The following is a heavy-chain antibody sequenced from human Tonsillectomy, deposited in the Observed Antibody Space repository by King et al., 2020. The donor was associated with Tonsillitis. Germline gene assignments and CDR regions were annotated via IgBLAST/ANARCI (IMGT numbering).Heavy chain of an antibody. CDR1: GGSISSYY. J-gene: IGHJ3*02. CDR3: AGTAMGVFDI. Sequence: QLQESGPGLVKPSETLSLTCTVSGGSISSYYWSWILQPPGKELEWSGYIYYSGNTTYNPSLKSRVTISVDTSKNQFSLKLSSVTAADTAVYYCAGTAMGVFDIWGQGTMVTVSS. CDR2: IYYSGNT. D-gene: IGHD5-18*01. V-gene: IGHV4-59*01.